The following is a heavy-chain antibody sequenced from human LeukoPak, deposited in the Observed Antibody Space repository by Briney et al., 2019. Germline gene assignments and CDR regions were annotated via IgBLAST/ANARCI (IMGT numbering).Heavy chain of an antibody. J-gene: IGHJ3*02. CDR3: ARARSRITFGGIRHAFDI. CDR1: GGTFSSYA. D-gene: IGHD3-16*01. CDR2: IIPLLGIT. Sequence: SVKVSCKASGGTFSSYAMNWARQAPGQGLEWVARIIPLLGITNHAQKLQGRVTVTADTSTNTAYMELTSLISDDAAVYYCARARSRITFGGIRHAFDIWGQGTLVTVSS. V-gene: IGHV1-69*04.